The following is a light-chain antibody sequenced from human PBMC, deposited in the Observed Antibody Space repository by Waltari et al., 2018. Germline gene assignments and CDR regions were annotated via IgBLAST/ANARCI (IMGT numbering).Light chain of an antibody. CDR2: KVS. Sequence: DVVMTHSPLSLPVTLGQPASISCRSSQSLIHSDGNTSLNWFQQRPGQSPRRLIYKVSKRESGVPDRLSGSGSGTDFTLKISRVEAEDVGFYYGMQSTQWPRTFGQGTKVEIK. CDR1: QSLIHSDGNTS. CDR3: MQSTQWPRT. J-gene: IGKJ1*01. V-gene: IGKV2-30*02.